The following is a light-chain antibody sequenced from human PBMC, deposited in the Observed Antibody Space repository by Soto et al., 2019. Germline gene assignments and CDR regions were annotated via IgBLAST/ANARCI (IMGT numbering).Light chain of an antibody. CDR3: QQYGSSPLT. CDR2: GAS. Sequence: EIVLTPSPGTLSLSPGERATLSCRASQSVSSSLAWYQQKPGQAPRLLIYGASSRATGIPDRFSGSGSGTDFTLTISRLEPEDFAVYYCQQYGSSPLTFGGGTKVDIK. J-gene: IGKJ4*01. V-gene: IGKV3-20*01. CDR1: QSVSSS.